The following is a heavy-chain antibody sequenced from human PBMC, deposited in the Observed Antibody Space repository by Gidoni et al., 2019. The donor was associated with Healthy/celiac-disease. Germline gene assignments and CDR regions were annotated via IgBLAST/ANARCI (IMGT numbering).Heavy chain of an antibody. CDR3: AKVRGENCSGGSCYPLDAFDI. J-gene: IGHJ3*02. D-gene: IGHD2-15*01. V-gene: IGHV3-23*01. CDR1: GFTFGSYA. CDR2: ISGSGGST. Sequence: EVQLLESGGGLVQPGGSLRLSCAASGFTFGSYAMSWVPQAPGKGLEWVSAISGSGGSTYYADSVKGRFTISRDNSKNTLYLQMNSLRAEDTAVYHCAKVRGENCSGGSCYPLDAFDIWGQGTMVTVSS.